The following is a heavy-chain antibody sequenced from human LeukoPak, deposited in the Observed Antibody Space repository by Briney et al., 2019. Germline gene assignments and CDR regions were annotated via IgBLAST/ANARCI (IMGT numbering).Heavy chain of an antibody. CDR2: IYPGDSDT. CDR1: GYFFNSYW. D-gene: IGHD6-6*01. Sequence: GESLKISCKGSGYFFNSYWIGWVRQMPGKGLEWMGIIYPGDSDTRYSPSFQGQVTISAEQSISTAYLQWSSLKASDTAMYYCARLDAEDSSSSPPFRWGQGTLVTVSS. V-gene: IGHV5-51*01. CDR3: ARLDAEDSSSSPPFR. J-gene: IGHJ4*02.